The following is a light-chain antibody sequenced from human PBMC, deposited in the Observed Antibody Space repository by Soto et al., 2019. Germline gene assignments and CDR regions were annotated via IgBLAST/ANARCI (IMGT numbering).Light chain of an antibody. Sequence: EILLTQSPGTLSLSPGERATLSCRASQSVSSTYLSWYQLKPGRAPRLLIYGASSRATGIPARFSGSGSGTDFTLTISRLEPEDLAVYSCQQYGFSFRAFGQGTKVEL. CDR1: QSVSSTY. CDR2: GAS. J-gene: IGKJ1*01. CDR3: QQYGFSFRA. V-gene: IGKV3-20*01.